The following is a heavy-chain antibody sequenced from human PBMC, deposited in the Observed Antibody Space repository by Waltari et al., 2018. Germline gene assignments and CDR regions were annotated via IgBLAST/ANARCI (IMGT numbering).Heavy chain of an antibody. CDR2: FDPEDGET. V-gene: IGHV1-24*01. CDR3: ATAPLYDYVWGSYRSPLGY. CDR1: GYTLTELS. Sequence: QVQLVQSGAEVKKPGASGKVSCKVSGYTLTELSMHWVRQAPGKGLEWMGGFDPEDGETIYAQKFQGRVTMTEDTSTDTAYMELSSLRSEDTAVYYCATAPLYDYVWGSYRSPLGYWGQGTLVTVSS. D-gene: IGHD3-16*02. J-gene: IGHJ4*02.